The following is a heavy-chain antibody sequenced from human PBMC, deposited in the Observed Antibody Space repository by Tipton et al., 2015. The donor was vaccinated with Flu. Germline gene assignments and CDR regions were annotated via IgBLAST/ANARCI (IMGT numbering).Heavy chain of an antibody. J-gene: IGHJ4*02. D-gene: IGHD3-10*01. V-gene: IGHV3-49*04. CDR2: IRSKAYGGTT. CDR1: GFTFGDYA. Sequence: SLRLSCTASGFTFGDYAMSWVRQAPGKGLEWVGFIRSKAYGGTTEYAASAKGRFTISRDDSKSIAYLQMNSLKTEDTAVYYCTRDNTMVRGVIGYWGQGTLVTVSS. CDR3: TRDNTMVRGVIGY.